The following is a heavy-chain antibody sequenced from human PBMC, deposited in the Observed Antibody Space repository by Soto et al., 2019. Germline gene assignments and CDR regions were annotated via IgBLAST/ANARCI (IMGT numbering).Heavy chain of an antibody. Sequence: GGSLRLSCAASGFPFSSYAMSWVRQAPGKGLEWVSAISGSGGSTYYADSVKGRFTISRDNSKNTLYLQMNSLRAEDTAVYYCAKDQFDYTKKSPSDYWGQGTLVTVSS. V-gene: IGHV3-23*01. D-gene: IGHD4-4*01. CDR2: ISGSGGST. J-gene: IGHJ4*02. CDR1: GFPFSSYA. CDR3: AKDQFDYTKKSPSDY.